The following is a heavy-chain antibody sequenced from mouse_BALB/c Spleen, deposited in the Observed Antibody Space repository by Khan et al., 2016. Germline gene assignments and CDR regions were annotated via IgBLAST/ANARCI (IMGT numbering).Heavy chain of an antibody. CDR2: INPSTGYT. CDR1: GYTFTSYW. Sequence: QVQLKQSGAELAKPGASVKMSCKASGYTFTSYWMHWVKQRPGQGLEWIGYINPSTGYTEYNQKFKDKATLTADKSSSTAYMQLSSLTSEDSAVYYCARGGSGYSFDYWGQGTTLTVSS. D-gene: IGHD1-3*01. J-gene: IGHJ2*01. CDR3: ARGGSGYSFDY. V-gene: IGHV1-7*01.